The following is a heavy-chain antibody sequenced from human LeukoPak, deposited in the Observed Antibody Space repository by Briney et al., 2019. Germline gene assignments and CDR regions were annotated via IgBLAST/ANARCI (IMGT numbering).Heavy chain of an antibody. V-gene: IGHV4-34*01. D-gene: IGHD4-17*01. CDR3: ASHAYGDYVFDY. Sequence: PSETLSLTCAVYGGSFSGYYWSWIRQPPGKGLEWSGEINHSGSTKYNPSLKSRVTISVDTSKNQFSLKLSSVTAADTAVYYCASHAYGDYVFDYWGQGTLVTVSS. J-gene: IGHJ4*02. CDR2: INHSGST. CDR1: GGSFSGYY.